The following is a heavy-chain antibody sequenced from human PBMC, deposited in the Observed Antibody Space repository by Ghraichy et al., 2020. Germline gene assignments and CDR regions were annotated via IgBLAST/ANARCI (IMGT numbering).Heavy chain of an antibody. V-gene: IGHV3-53*01. CDR1: GFTVSSNY. D-gene: IGHD6-19*01. Sequence: GGSLRLSCAASGFTVSSNYMSWVRQAPGKGLEWVSVIYSGGSTYYADSVKGRFTISRDNSKNTLYLQMNSLRAEDTAVYYCARAGGWYAEYFQHWGQGTLVTVSS. CDR2: IYSGGST. CDR3: ARAGGWYAEYFQH. J-gene: IGHJ1*01.